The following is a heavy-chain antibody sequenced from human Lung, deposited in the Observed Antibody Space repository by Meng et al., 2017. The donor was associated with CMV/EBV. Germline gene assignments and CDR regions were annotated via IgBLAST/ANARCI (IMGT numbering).Heavy chain of an antibody. Sequence: SLRPSGAASGFTFNTYWMTWVRQAPGKGLEWVATLNQDGSQKYYVDSVKGRFTVSKDNAKNSLSLQMSSLRVEDTAVYYCATDTGSHWGQGTLVTVSS. V-gene: IGHV3-7*01. J-gene: IGHJ4*02. CDR2: LNQDGSQK. D-gene: IGHD3-10*01. CDR1: GFTFNTYW. CDR3: ATDTGSH.